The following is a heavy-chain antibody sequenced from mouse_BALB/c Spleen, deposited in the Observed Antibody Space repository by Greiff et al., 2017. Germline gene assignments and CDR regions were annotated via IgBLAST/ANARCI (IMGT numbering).Heavy chain of an antibody. V-gene: IGHV7-3*02. CDR2: IRNKANGYTT. Sequence: EVHLVESGGGLVQPGGSLRLSCATSGFTFTDYYMSWVRQPPGKALEWLGFIRNKANGYTTEYSASVKGRFTISRDNSQSILYLQMNTLRAEDSATYYCARANYAMDYWGQGTSVTVSS. CDR1: GFTFTDYY. CDR3: ARANYAMDY. J-gene: IGHJ4*01.